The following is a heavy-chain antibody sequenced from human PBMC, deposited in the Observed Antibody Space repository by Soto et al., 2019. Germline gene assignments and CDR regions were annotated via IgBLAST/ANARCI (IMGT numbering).Heavy chain of an antibody. CDR1: GFTFSSYS. V-gene: IGHV3-21*01. CDR3: ARPLRPGYSSSWYFDY. Sequence: GSLRLSCAASGFTFSSYSMKWVRQAPGKGLEWVSSISSSSSYIYYADSVKGRFTISRDNAKNSLYLQMNSLRAEDTGVYYCARPLRPGYSSSWYFDYWGQGMLVTVSS. D-gene: IGHD6-13*01. CDR2: ISSSSSYI. J-gene: IGHJ4*02.